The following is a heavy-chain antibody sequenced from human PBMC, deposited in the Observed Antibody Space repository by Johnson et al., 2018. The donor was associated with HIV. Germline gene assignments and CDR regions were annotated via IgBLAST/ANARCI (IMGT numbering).Heavy chain of an antibody. CDR3: ARFGRGGSHAFDI. D-gene: IGHD5-24*01. V-gene: IGHV3-20*04. Sequence: VQLVESGGGVVRPGGSLSLSCAASGFTFDASGMSWVRQVPGKGLEWVACITRHGHSPGYAASVKGRFTISRDHAKNALYLQMNSLRAEDTAFYYCARFGRGGSHAFDIWGQGTMVTVSS. CDR1: GFTFDASG. J-gene: IGHJ3*02. CDR2: ITRHGHSP.